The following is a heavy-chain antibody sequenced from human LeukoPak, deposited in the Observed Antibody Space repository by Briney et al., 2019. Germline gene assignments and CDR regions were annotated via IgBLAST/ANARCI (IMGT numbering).Heavy chain of an antibody. CDR1: GASFVNSTC. V-gene: IGHV4-39*01. D-gene: IGHD5-24*01. CDR2: IYSSDFT. CDR3: AMGSDDYKLGHS. J-gene: IGHJ4*02. Sequence: PSETLSLSCTVSGASFVNSTCWTWVRQPPGKRPEWIRTIYSSDFTYYNPSLWRRVAISADMSNNLFTLRPTSVTAADPVVYYCAMGSDDYKLGHSWGQGTLVTVSS.